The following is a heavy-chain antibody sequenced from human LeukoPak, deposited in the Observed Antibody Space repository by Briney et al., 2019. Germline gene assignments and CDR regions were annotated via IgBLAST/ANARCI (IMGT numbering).Heavy chain of an antibody. CDR3: ARDGGGWSFDY. Sequence: GGSLRLSCAASGFTFSSYSMNWVRQAPGKGLEWVSYMTSSGRTIYYADSVKGRFTISRDNAKNSLYLQMNSLRAEDTAVYYCARDGGGWSFDYWGQGTLVTVSS. D-gene: IGHD6-19*01. CDR1: GFTFSSYS. CDR2: MTSSGRTI. J-gene: IGHJ4*02. V-gene: IGHV3-48*04.